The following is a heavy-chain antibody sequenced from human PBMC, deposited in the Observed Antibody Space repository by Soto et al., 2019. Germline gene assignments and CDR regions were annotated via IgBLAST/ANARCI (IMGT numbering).Heavy chain of an antibody. V-gene: IGHV3-64*01. CDR1: GFTFSSYA. D-gene: IGHD3-3*02. CDR3: ARDKDRPQLGGNYYYILDV. Sequence: PGGFLRLSCAASGFTFSSYAMHWVRQAPGKGLEYVSAISSNGGSTYYANSVKGRFTISRDNAKNSLYLQMNSLRAEDTAVYYCARDKDRPQLGGNYYYILDVWGQGTAVTVSS. CDR2: ISSNGGST. J-gene: IGHJ6*02.